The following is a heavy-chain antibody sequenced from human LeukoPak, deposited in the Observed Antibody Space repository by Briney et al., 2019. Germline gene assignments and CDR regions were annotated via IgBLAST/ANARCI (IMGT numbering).Heavy chain of an antibody. Sequence: SETLSLTCAVCGGSFSGYYWGWIRQPPGKGLEWIGSIYYSGSTYYNPSLKSRITISVDTSKNQFSLKLSSVTAADTAVYYCARHSRGVTSGPAFDIWGQGTMVTVSS. D-gene: IGHD2-15*01. CDR2: IYYSGST. V-gene: IGHV4-34*01. CDR3: ARHSRGVTSGPAFDI. J-gene: IGHJ3*02. CDR1: GGSFSGYY.